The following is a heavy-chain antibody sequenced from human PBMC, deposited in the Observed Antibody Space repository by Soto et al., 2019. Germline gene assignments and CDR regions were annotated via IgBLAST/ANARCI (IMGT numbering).Heavy chain of an antibody. J-gene: IGHJ4*02. CDR1: GFTFRSYA. CDR3: ANGKRPDY. V-gene: IGHV3-23*01. CDR2: ISGSGGSR. Sequence: EVQLLESGGGLVQPGGSLRLSCAASGFTFRSYAMAWVRQAPGKGLEWVSVISGSGGSRFYADSVKGRFTISRDNFKNTLYLQMNRLRAEDTAVYYCANGKRPDYWGQGTLVTVSS.